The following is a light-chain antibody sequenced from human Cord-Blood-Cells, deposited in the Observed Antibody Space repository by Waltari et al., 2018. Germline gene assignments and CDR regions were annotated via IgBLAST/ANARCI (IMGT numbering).Light chain of an antibody. J-gene: IGLJ3*02. CDR1: SSAVGGYNY. V-gene: IGLV2-14*03. CDR3: SSYTSSSTWV. Sequence: QSALTQPASVSGSPGQSLPIPCPGTSSAVGGYNYVSWYQQHPGKAPQLMIYDVSNRPSGVSNRFSGSKSGNTASLTISGLQAEDEADYYCSSYTSSSTWVFGGGTKLTVL. CDR2: DVS.